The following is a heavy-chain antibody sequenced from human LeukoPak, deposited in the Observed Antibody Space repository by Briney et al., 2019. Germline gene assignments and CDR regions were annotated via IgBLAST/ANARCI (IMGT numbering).Heavy chain of an antibody. J-gene: IGHJ4*02. V-gene: IGHV4-39*07. CDR1: GGSISSSRYY. CDR3: AREGRSYYPHYYFDY. D-gene: IGHD1-26*01. Sequence: SETLSLSCTVSGGSISSSRYYWGWIRQPPGKGLEWIGSIYYSGSTYYNPSLKSRVTISVDTSKKQFSLKLRSVTAADTAVYYCAREGRSYYPHYYFDYWGQGTLVTVSS. CDR2: IYYSGST.